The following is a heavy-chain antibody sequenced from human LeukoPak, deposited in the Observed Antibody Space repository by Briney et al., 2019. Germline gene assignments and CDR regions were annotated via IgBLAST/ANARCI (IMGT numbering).Heavy chain of an antibody. CDR3: ARGRYDILTGQNWFDP. CDR1: EFTFSNYA. D-gene: IGHD3-9*01. Sequence: GGSLRLSCAASEFTFSNYAMTWVRQAPGKGLVWVSRINSDGSSTSYADSVKGRFTISRDNAKNTLYLQMNSLRAEDTAVYYCARGRYDILTGQNWFDPWGQGTLVTVSS. J-gene: IGHJ5*02. CDR2: INSDGSST. V-gene: IGHV3-74*01.